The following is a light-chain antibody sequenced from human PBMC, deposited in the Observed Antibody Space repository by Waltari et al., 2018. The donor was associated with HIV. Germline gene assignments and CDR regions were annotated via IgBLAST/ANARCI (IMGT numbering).Light chain of an antibody. J-gene: IGLJ2*01. CDR2: QAT. Sequence: SYELNQPPSVSVSPGQTASITCSGDKLGDKYACWYQQKPGQSPVLVMYQATKRPSEIPERFSGSNSGNTATLTISGTQAMDEADYYYQAWDSSTVVFGGGTKLTVL. V-gene: IGLV3-1*01. CDR1: KLGDKY. CDR3: QAWDSSTVV.